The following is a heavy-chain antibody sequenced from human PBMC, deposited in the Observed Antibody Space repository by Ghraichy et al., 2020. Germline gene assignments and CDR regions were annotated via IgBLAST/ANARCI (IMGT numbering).Heavy chain of an antibody. D-gene: IGHD2-2*01. Sequence: SETLSLTCTVSGGSISSSNYYWGWIRQPPGKGLEWIGSIYYSGSTYYNPSLKSRVTISVDTSKNQFSLKLSSVTAADTAVYYCASQAYYCSSTSCYGDIDYWGQGTLVTVSS. J-gene: IGHJ4*02. CDR1: GGSISSSNYY. CDR2: IYYSGST. CDR3: ASQAYYCSSTSCYGDIDY. V-gene: IGHV4-39*01.